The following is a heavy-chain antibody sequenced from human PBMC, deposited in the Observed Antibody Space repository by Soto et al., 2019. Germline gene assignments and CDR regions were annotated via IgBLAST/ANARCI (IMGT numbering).Heavy chain of an antibody. CDR2: ISTYNGNT. V-gene: IGHV1-18*01. CDR3: ARTTVTASYYYMDV. J-gene: IGHJ6*03. D-gene: IGHD4-17*01. CDR1: GYTFTNYG. Sequence: QVQLVQSGAEVKQPGASVKVSCKASGYTFTNYGFTWVRQAPGQGLEWLGWISTYNGNTKYAQKVQGRLTMTTDTSTSTANMELTSLRSDDTALYYCARTTVTASYYYMDVWGNGSTVTVSS.